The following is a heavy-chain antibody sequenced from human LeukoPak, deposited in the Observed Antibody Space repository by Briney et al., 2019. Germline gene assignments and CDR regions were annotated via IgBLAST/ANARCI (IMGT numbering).Heavy chain of an antibody. D-gene: IGHD3-3*01. J-gene: IGHJ5*02. Sequence: PGGSLRLSCAASGFTFSSYGMHWVRQAPGKGLEWVAVMSYDGSNKYYADSVKGRFTISRDNSKNTLYLQMNSLRAEDTAVYYCAKDTLEWLFQGNWFDPWGQGTLVTVSS. CDR3: AKDTLEWLFQGNWFDP. CDR2: MSYDGSNK. V-gene: IGHV3-30*18. CDR1: GFTFSSYG.